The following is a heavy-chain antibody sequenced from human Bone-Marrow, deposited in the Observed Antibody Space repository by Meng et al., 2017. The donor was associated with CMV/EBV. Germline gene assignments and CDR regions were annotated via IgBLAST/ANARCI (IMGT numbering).Heavy chain of an antibody. CDR2: INPNSGGT. D-gene: IGHD3-3*01. Sequence: ASVKVSCKASGYTFTGYYMHWVRQAPGQGLEWMGWINPNSGGTNYAQKFQGRVTMTRDTSISTAYMELSRLRSDDTAVYYCARYSLEWLLYYHYYYGMDVWGQGTTVTGSS. V-gene: IGHV1-2*02. CDR1: GYTFTGYY. J-gene: IGHJ6*02. CDR3: ARYSLEWLLYYHYYYGMDV.